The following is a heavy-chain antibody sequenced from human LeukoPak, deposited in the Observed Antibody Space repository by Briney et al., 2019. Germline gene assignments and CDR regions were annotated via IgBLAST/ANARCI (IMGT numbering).Heavy chain of an antibody. V-gene: IGHV3-53*01. Sequence: GGSLRLSCAASGFTVSTDHMSWVRQAPGKGLEWVAISYSEEWVAISYSGGSSQYAKSVKGRFTISRDNSRNTLSLQMNSLRAEDTALYYCVRVWELSADHWGQGTLVTVSS. CDR3: VRVWELSADH. CDR2: SYSEEWVAISYSGGSS. CDR1: GFTVSTDH. J-gene: IGHJ4*02. D-gene: IGHD1-26*01.